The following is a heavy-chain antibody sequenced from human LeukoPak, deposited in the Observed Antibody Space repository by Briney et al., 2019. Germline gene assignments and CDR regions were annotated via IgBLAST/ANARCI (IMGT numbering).Heavy chain of an antibody. D-gene: IGHD6-6*01. CDR1: GFTFSSYG. CDR2: IWYDGSNE. Sequence: PGGSLRLSCVASGFTFSSYGMHWVRQAPGKGLDWVAVIWYDGSNEYYADSVKGRFTISRDNSKNTLYLQMNSLRAEDTAVYYCARDLASASSSSSGDYWGQGTLVTVSS. CDR3: ARDLASASSSSSGDY. J-gene: IGHJ4*02. V-gene: IGHV3-33*01.